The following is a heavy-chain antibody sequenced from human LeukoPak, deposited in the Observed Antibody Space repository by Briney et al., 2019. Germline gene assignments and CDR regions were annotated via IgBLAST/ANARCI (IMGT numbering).Heavy chain of an antibody. CDR2: IIPIFGIA. J-gene: IGHJ4*02. CDR3: ARPVTSSCYSLDY. CDR1: GGTFSSYA. V-gene: IGHV1-69*04. Sequence: SVKVSCKASGGTFSSYAISWVRQAPGQGLEWMGRIIPIFGIANYAQKFQGRVTMTRNTSISTAYMELSSLRSEDTAVYYCARPVTSSCYSLDYWGQGTLVTVSS. D-gene: IGHD2-15*01.